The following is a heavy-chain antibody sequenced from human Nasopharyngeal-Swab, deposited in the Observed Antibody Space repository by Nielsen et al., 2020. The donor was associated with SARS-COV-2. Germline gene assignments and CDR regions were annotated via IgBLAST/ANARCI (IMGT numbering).Heavy chain of an antibody. J-gene: IGHJ3*02. Sequence: KVSCKGSGYRFISYWIGWVRQMPGKGLEWMGIIYPGDSDTRYSPSFQGQVTISADKSINTAYLQWSSLKASDTVMYYCARTAIEGGYYRGDAFDIWGQGTMVTVSS. CDR2: IYPGDSDT. CDR1: GYRFISYW. D-gene: IGHD3-22*01. V-gene: IGHV5-51*01. CDR3: ARTAIEGGYYRGDAFDI.